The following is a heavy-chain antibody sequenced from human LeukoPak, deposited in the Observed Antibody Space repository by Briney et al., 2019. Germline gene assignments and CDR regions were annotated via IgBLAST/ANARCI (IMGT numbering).Heavy chain of an antibody. J-gene: IGHJ4*02. CDR3: ARDGPTAAPFDY. CDR1: GYRFTSYD. D-gene: IGHD2-2*01. CDR2: INPSGGST. Sequence: ASVKVSCKASGYRFTSYDMHWGRQAPGQGLEWMGIINPSGGSTSYAQRFQGRAAMTRDTSTTTVYMEVNSLTSEDTAVYFCARDGPTAAPFDYWGQGTLVTVSS. V-gene: IGHV1-46*01.